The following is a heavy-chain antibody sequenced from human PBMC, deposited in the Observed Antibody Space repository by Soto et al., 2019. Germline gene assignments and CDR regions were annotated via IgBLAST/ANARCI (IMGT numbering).Heavy chain of an antibody. V-gene: IGHV1-69*01. Sequence: QVQLVQSGAEVKKPGSSVKVSCKASGGTFSSYAISWVRQAPGQGLEWMGGIIPLFGTGNYAQKFQGRVTITADESTSTAYMELSSLRSEDTAVYYCAREGAKGSWFDPWGQGTLVTVSS. J-gene: IGHJ5*02. CDR3: AREGAKGSWFDP. CDR1: GGTFSSYA. CDR2: IIPLFGTG.